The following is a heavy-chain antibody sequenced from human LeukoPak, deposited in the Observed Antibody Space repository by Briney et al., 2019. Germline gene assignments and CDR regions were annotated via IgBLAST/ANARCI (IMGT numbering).Heavy chain of an antibody. V-gene: IGHV4-31*03. CDR2: NYYSGST. Sequence: PSETLSLTCTVSGGSISSGGYYWSWIRQHPGKGLEWIGYNYYSGSTYSNPSLKSRVTISVHTPKNQFSLKLSSVTAADTAVYYCASGISSGYAGNDAFDIWGQGTMVTVSS. CDR1: GGSISSGGYY. CDR3: ASGISSGYAGNDAFDI. J-gene: IGHJ3*02. D-gene: IGHD3-22*01.